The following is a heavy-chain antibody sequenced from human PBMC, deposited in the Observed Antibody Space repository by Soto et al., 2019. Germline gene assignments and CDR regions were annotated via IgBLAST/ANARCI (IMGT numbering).Heavy chain of an antibody. J-gene: IGHJ4*02. V-gene: IGHV1-69*02. CDR3: ASGHDYGDYYFDY. D-gene: IGHD4-17*01. CDR2: IIPILGIA. CDR1: GGTFSSYT. Sequence: SVKVSCKASGGTFSSYTISWVRQAPGQGLEWMGRIIPILGIANYAQKFQGRVTITADKSTSTAYMELSSLRSEDTAVYYCASGHDYGDYYFDYWGQGTLVTVSS.